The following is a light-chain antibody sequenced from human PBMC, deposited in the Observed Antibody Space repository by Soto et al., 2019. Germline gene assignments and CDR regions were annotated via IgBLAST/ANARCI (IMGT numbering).Light chain of an antibody. CDR2: EVS. J-gene: IGLJ3*02. CDR3: SSYTSSSTLV. Sequence: QSALTQPPSASGSPGQSVAISCTGTSSDVGGYNYVSWYQQHPGKAPKLMIYEVSNRPSGVSNRFSGSKSGNTASLTISGLKAEDEADYYCSSYTSSSTLVFGVGTKLTVL. CDR1: SSDVGGYNY. V-gene: IGLV2-14*01.